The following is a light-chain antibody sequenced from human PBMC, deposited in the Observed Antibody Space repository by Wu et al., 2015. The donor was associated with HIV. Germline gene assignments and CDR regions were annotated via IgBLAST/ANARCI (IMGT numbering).Light chain of an antibody. Sequence: EIVLTQSPATLSLSPGERATLSCRASQSLSSYLAWYQQSPGQAPRLLIYDASNRATGIPARFSGSGSGTDFTLIISSLEPEDFAVYYCQQRSNWPRGTFGQGTKVEMK. J-gene: IGKJ1*01. CDR3: QQRSNWPRGT. CDR1: QSLSSY. CDR2: DAS. V-gene: IGKV3-11*01.